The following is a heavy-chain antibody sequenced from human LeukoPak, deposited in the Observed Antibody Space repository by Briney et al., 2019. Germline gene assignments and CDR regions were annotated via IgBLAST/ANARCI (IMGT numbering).Heavy chain of an antibody. CDR2: IYYSGNT. Sequence: PSETLSLTCTVSGVSISSSNSYWGWIRQPPGKGLEWIGSIYYSGNTYYNASLKSQVSISIDTSKNQFSLRLTSVTAADTAVYYCARIPIVATILRDLDYWGQGTLVTVSS. CDR3: ARIPIVATILRDLDY. V-gene: IGHV4-39*01. CDR1: GVSISSSNSY. J-gene: IGHJ4*02. D-gene: IGHD2-15*01.